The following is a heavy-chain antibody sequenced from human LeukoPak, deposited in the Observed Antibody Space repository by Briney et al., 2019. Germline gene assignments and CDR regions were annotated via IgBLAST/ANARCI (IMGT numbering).Heavy chain of an antibody. CDR3: AKSVSSSWYGAYYYGMDV. Sequence: GGSLRLSCAASGFTFSSYAMSWVRQAPGKGLEWVSAISGSGGSTYYADSVKGRFTISRDNSENTLYLQMNSLRAEDTAVYYCAKSVSSSWYGAYYYGMDVWGQGTTVTVSS. CDR2: ISGSGGST. CDR1: GFTFSSYA. D-gene: IGHD6-13*01. V-gene: IGHV3-23*01. J-gene: IGHJ6*02.